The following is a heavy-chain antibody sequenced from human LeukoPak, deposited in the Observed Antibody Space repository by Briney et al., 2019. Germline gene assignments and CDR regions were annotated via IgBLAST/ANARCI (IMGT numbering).Heavy chain of an antibody. J-gene: IGHJ4*02. Sequence: PGGSLRLSCAASGFSFSNYGMSWVRQAPGKGLEWVSGVSASGASTYSEDSVKGRFIISRDNSKNTVFLQMNSLRGEDTAVYYCARQHTAWYVDYWGQGILVTVSS. CDR3: ARQHTAWYVDY. V-gene: IGHV3-23*01. D-gene: IGHD1-1*01. CDR2: VSASGAST. CDR1: GFSFSNYG.